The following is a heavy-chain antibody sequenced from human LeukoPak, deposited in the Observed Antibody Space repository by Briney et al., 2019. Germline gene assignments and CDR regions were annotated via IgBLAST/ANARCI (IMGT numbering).Heavy chain of an antibody. J-gene: IGHJ4*02. V-gene: IGHV7-4-1*02. D-gene: IGHD5-24*01. CDR2: INTNNGKP. CDR1: GYTFTSSA. Sequence: PEASLTVSCKASGYTFTSSAMNWVRQAPGPGLEWVGWINTNNGKPTYDKAFTGRFVFSLDTSVSTAYLQINSLKAEDTAVYYCARDWGPLEMATIGYWGQGTLVTVSS. CDR3: ARDWGPLEMATIGY.